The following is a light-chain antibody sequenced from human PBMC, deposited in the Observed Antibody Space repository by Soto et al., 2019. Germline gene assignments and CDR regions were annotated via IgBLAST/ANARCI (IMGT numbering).Light chain of an antibody. Sequence: QSVLTQPASVSGSPGQSITISCTGTSSDVGGYNYVSWYQQHPGKAPKLMIYEVSNRPSGVSNRFSGSKAGNTASLTISGLPAEDEADYYCSSYTSSSTYVFGTGTKGTVL. CDR3: SSYTSSSTYV. V-gene: IGLV2-14*01. CDR2: EVS. J-gene: IGLJ1*01. CDR1: SSDVGGYNY.